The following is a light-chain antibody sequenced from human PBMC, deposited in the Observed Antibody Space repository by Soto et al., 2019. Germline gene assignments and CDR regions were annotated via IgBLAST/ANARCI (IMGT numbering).Light chain of an antibody. CDR1: QSVSSN. CDR2: DAS. Sequence: EILLTQSPATLSSSPREIATLSSRASQSVSSNLAWYQHKPGQAPRLLIYDASDRATGIPARFSGTGSGTDFALSISSLEREDFAVYYCQQRSNWPWTFGQGTKVDIK. J-gene: IGKJ1*01. CDR3: QQRSNWPWT. V-gene: IGKV3-11*01.